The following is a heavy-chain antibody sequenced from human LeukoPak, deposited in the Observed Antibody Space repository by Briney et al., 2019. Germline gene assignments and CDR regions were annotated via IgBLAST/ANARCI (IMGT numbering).Heavy chain of an antibody. D-gene: IGHD1-7*01. CDR2: ISSSSSYI. CDR3: ARDSILTGTRREGDY. Sequence: GGSLRLSCAASGFTFSSYSMNWVRQAPGKGLEWVSSISSSSSYIYYADSVKGRFTISRDNAKNSLYLQMNSLRAEDTAVYYCARDSILTGTRREGDYWGQGTLVTVSS. V-gene: IGHV3-21*01. CDR1: GFTFSSYS. J-gene: IGHJ4*02.